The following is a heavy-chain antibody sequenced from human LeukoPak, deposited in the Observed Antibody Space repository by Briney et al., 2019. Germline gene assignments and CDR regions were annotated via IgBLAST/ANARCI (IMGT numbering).Heavy chain of an antibody. Sequence: PSETLSLTCTVSGGSISSYYWSWIRQPPGKGLEWIGYIYYSGSTNYNPSLKSRVTISVDTSKNQFSLKLSSVTAADTAVYYCARLEGYYYDSSGPDYWGQGTLVTVSS. CDR1: GGSISSYY. CDR2: IYYSGST. V-gene: IGHV4-59*08. J-gene: IGHJ4*02. CDR3: ARLEGYYYDSSGPDY. D-gene: IGHD3-22*01.